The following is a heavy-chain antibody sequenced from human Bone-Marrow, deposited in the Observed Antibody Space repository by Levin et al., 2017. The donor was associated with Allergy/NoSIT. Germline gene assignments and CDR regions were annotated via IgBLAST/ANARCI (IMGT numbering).Heavy chain of an antibody. CDR2: INPNSGGT. J-gene: IGHJ4*02. CDR3: ARDLWFGETGVVSAPDY. V-gene: IGHV1-2*02. D-gene: IGHD3-10*01. CDR1: GYTFTGYY. Sequence: ASVKVSCKASGYTFTGYYMHWVRQAPGQGLEWMGWINPNSGGTNYAQKFQGRVTMTRDTSISTAYMELSRLRSDDTAVYYCARDLWFGETGVVSAPDYWGQGTLVTVSS.